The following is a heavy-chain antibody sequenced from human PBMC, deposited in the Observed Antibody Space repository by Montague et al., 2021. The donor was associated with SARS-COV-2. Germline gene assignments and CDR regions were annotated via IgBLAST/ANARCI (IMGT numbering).Heavy chain of an antibody. Sequence: TSGSTKYNPSLTSRVTISVDTSKNQFSLKLRSVAAADTAVYYCARVGRGSSGYEVAIDIWGQGTVVTVSS. J-gene: IGHJ3*02. CDR2: TSGST. D-gene: IGHD6-13*01. CDR3: ARVGRGSSGYEVAIDI. V-gene: IGHV4-4*07.